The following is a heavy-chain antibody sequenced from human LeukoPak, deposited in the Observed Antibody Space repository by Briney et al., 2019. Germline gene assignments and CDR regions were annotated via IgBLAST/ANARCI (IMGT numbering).Heavy chain of an antibody. CDR3: ARSPNYKGYFDY. V-gene: IGHV3-48*03. Sequence: GGSLRLSCAASGFTFSSYEMNWVRQAPGKGLEWVSYISSFSSTIYYADSVMGRFTISRDNAKNSLYLQMNSLRAEDTAVYYCARSPNYKGYFDYWGQGTLVTVSS. CDR2: ISSFSSTI. J-gene: IGHJ4*02. D-gene: IGHD3-10*01. CDR1: GFTFSSYE.